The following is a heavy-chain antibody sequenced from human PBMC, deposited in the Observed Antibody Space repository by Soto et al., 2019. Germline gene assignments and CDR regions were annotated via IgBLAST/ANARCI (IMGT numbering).Heavy chain of an antibody. Sequence: PGGSLRLSCAASGFTFSSYAMSWVRQAPGKGLEWVSAISGSGGSTYYADSVKGRFTNSRDNSKNTLYLQMNSLRAEDTAVYYCAKDRLDSITIFGVVSCYFDYWGQGTLVTVSS. V-gene: IGHV3-23*01. D-gene: IGHD3-3*01. CDR2: ISGSGGST. CDR1: GFTFSSYA. J-gene: IGHJ4*02. CDR3: AKDRLDSITIFGVVSCYFDY.